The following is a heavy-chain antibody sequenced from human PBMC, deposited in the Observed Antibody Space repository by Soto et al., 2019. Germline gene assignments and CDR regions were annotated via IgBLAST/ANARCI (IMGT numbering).Heavy chain of an antibody. CDR2: IYYSEST. D-gene: IGHD5-18*01. Sequence: SETLSLTCTVSGGSVSSGSYYWSWIRQPPGKGLEWIGYIYYSESTNYNPSLKSRVTISVDTSKNQFSLKLSSVTAADTAVYYCAREPGYSYGYGGYGMDVWGQGTTVTVSS. CDR3: AREPGYSYGYGGYGMDV. J-gene: IGHJ6*02. V-gene: IGHV4-61*01. CDR1: GGSVSSGSYY.